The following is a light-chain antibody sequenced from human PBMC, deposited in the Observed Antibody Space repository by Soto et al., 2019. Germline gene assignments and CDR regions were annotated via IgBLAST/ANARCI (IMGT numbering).Light chain of an antibody. CDR3: QTYDSLGAHVI. CDR2: GNI. J-gene: IGLJ2*01. CDR1: SSNIGAGYD. V-gene: IGLV1-40*01. Sequence: QSVLTQPPSVSGAPGQRVTISCTGSSSNIGAGYDVHWYQQVPGTAPKLLMYGNINRPSGVPDRFSGSKSGTTASLAITGLQAVDEADYYCQTYDSLGAHVIFGGGTKATVL.